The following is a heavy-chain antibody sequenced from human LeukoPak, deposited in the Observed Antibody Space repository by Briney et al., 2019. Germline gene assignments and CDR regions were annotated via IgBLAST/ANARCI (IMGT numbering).Heavy chain of an antibody. J-gene: IGHJ4*02. Sequence: ASVKVSCKASGYTFTGYYMHWVRQAPGQGLEWMGWINPNSGGTNYAQKFQGRVTMTRATSISTAYMELSRLRSDDTAVYYCARPYCSSTSCYYVYWGQGTLVTVSS. CDR1: GYTFTGYY. CDR2: INPNSGGT. CDR3: ARPYCSSTSCYYVY. V-gene: IGHV1-2*02. D-gene: IGHD2-2*01.